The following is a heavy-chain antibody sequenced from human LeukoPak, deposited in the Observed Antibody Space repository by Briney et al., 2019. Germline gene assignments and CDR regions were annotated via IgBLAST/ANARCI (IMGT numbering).Heavy chain of an antibody. V-gene: IGHV1-18*01. Sequence: ASVKVSCKASGYTFTSYGINWVRQAPGQGLEWMGWISGYNGNTNYAQKLQGRVTMTTDTSTRTAYMELRSLRSDDTAMYYCARHRLPRVYYDSSGYYHDVSDIWGQGTMVTVSS. CDR3: ARHRLPRVYYDSSGYYHDVSDI. J-gene: IGHJ3*02. D-gene: IGHD3-22*01. CDR1: GYTFTSYG. CDR2: ISGYNGNT.